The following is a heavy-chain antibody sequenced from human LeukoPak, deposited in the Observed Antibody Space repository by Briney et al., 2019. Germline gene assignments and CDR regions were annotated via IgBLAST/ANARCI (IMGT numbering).Heavy chain of an antibody. D-gene: IGHD1-7*01. CDR3: ARGLELRYLYYYYYYMDV. CDR1: GYIFTSYG. Sequence: ASVKVSCKASGYIFTSYGISWVRQAPGQGLEWMGWISVYNGNTNYPQRLQGRVTMTTDTSTTTAYMELRSLRSDDTAVYYCARGLELRYLYYYYYYMDVWGKGTTVTVSS. CDR2: ISVYNGNT. V-gene: IGHV1-18*01. J-gene: IGHJ6*03.